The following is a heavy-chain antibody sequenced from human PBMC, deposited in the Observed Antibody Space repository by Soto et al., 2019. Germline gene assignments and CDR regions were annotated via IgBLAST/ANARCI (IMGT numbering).Heavy chain of an antibody. J-gene: IGHJ4*02. CDR3: AKDPQSSSSGWQGGYFDY. V-gene: IGHV3-9*01. D-gene: IGHD6-19*01. Sequence: EVQLVESGGGLVQPGRSLRLSCAASGFTFDDYAMHWVRQAPGKGLEWVSGISWNSGSIGYADSVKGRFTISRDNAKNSLYLQMNSLRAEDTALYYCAKDPQSSSSGWQGGYFDYWGQGTLVTVSS. CDR2: ISWNSGSI. CDR1: GFTFDDYA.